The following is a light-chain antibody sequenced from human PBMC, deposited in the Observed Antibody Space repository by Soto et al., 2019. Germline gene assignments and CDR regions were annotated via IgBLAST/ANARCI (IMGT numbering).Light chain of an antibody. Sequence: EIVLTQSPGTLSLSPGERATLSCRASQSVSNSYLAWYQQKPGQAPRLLMYGASNRATGIPDRFSGSGSGTDFTLTISSLEPEDFAVYYCQQRSNWPKTFGQGTKVDIK. CDR2: GAS. CDR3: QQRSNWPKT. CDR1: QSVSNSY. V-gene: IGKV3D-20*02. J-gene: IGKJ1*01.